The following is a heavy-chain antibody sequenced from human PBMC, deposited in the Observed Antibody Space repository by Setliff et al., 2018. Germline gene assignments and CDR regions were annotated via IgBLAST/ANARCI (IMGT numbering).Heavy chain of an antibody. J-gene: IGHJ6*03. Sequence: SETLSLTCTVSGGSISSGSHYWTWIRQPTGKRLEWIGHIDPSGDTNYSPSLKSRVTISMDSSQNQFSVKLSSVTAADTAVYYCARHKSNGSGSYPSLYMDVWGKGIMVTVSS. D-gene: IGHD3-10*01. CDR1: GGSISSGSHY. CDR3: ARHKSNGSGSYPSLYMDV. CDR2: IDPSGDT. V-gene: IGHV4-61*09.